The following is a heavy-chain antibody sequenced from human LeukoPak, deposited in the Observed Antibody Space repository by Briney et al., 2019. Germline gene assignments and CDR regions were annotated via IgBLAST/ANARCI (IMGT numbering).Heavy chain of an antibody. CDR2: IYHSGST. V-gene: IGHV4-59*02. CDR1: GGSVSSWY. CDR3: ARGLPPYGDYARSHVLFDY. D-gene: IGHD4-17*01. J-gene: IGHJ4*02. Sequence: PSETLSLTCTVSGGSVSSWYWSWIRQPPGKGLEWIGYIYHSGSTYYNPSLKSRVTISLDTSKNQFSLKLSSVTAADTAVYYCARGLPPYGDYARSHVLFDYWGQGTLVTVSS.